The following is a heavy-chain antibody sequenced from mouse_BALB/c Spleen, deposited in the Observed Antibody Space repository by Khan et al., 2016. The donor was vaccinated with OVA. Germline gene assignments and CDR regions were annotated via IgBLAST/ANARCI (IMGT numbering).Heavy chain of an antibody. CDR1: GFTFSNYA. CDR3: ARDYWFVY. Sequence: DVQLVESGGGLVKSGGSLKVSCAASGFTFSNYAMSWVRQTPEKRLEWVASISSGGSTYYPDSVKGRFSISRDNARNILYLQMSSLRSEDTAMYYCARDYWFVYWGQGTLVTVSA. J-gene: IGHJ3*01. CDR2: ISSGGST. V-gene: IGHV5-6-5*01.